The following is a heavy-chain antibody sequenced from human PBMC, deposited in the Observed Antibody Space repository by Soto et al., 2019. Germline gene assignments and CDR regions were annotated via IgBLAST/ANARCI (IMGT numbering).Heavy chain of an antibody. Sequence: SVKVSCKASGYTFSSDAMHWVRQAPGQGLEWMGRIIPILGIANYAQKFQGRVTITADKSTSTAYMELSSLRSEDTAIYYCAARTGYYTSYYYMDVWGKGTTVTVSS. CDR2: IIPILGIA. V-gene: IGHV1-69*04. D-gene: IGHD3-9*01. CDR1: GYTFSSDA. J-gene: IGHJ6*03. CDR3: AARTGYYTSYYYMDV.